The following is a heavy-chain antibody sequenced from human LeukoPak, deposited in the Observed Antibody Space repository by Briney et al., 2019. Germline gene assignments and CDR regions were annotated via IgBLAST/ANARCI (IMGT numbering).Heavy chain of an antibody. CDR2: INYEGSTT. CDR1: GITLSNYW. D-gene: IGHD4-23*01. J-gene: IGHJ4*02. V-gene: IGHV3-74*01. CDR3: ATSSYGGNFGLFDY. Sequence: PGGSLRLSCAASGITLSNYWVHWVRHVPGKGLVWVSRINYEGSTTSYADSVKGRFTISRDNAKNTLYLQMNSLRAEDTSVYYCATSSYGGNFGLFDYWGQGILVTVSS.